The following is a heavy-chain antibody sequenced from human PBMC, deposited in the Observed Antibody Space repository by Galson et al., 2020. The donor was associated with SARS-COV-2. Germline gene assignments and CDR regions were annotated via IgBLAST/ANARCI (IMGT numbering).Heavy chain of an antibody. V-gene: IGHV3-64*02. Sequence: GESLKISCAASGFTFRSYAMHWVRQAPGKRLEYVSAISSNGGRKYYADSVKGRFTISRDNSKNTLYLQMGSLRAEEMAVYYCARDSDCGGDCYSMYGGPHFDYWGQGTLVTVSS. J-gene: IGHJ4*02. CDR2: ISSNGGRK. CDR1: GFTFRSYA. CDR3: ARDSDCGGDCYSMYGGPHFDY. D-gene: IGHD2-21*02.